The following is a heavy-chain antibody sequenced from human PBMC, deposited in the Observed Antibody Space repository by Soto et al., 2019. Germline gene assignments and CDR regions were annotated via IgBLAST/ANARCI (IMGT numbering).Heavy chain of an antibody. D-gene: IGHD2-15*01. V-gene: IGHV3-53*01. CDR1: GFTVSSSY. CDR3: AKDLGPLRLLNYYFYGLDV. Sequence: VGSLRLSCNASGFTVSSSYMSWVRQAPGMGLEWVAVIESGGSTHYADSVEGRFTISRDNSKNMIYLQLHTLRAEDTAVYYCAKDLGPLRLLNYYFYGLDVWGQGTTVTVSS. CDR2: IESGGST. J-gene: IGHJ6*02.